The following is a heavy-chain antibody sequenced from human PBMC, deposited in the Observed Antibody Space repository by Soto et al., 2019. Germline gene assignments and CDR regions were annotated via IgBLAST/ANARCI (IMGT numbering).Heavy chain of an antibody. V-gene: IGHV3-66*01. J-gene: IGHJ6*03. CDR3: ARGVYSYGTYYYYYMDV. Sequence: GGALRVFSASTWFIVGRNYMSWVRQAPGKGLEWVSVIYSGGSTYYADSVKGRFTISRDNSKNTLYLQMNSLRAEDTAVYYCARGVYSYGTYYYYYMDVWGKGT. CDR2: IYSGGST. CDR1: WFIVGRNY. D-gene: IGHD5-18*01.